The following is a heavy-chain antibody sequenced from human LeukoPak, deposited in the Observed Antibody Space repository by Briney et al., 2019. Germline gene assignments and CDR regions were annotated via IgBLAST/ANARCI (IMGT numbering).Heavy chain of an antibody. CDR1: GFTFSNYW. Sequence: GGSLRLSCAASGFTFSNYWMHWVRQAPGKGLVWVSRIKSDGSTNYADSVKGRFTISRDNAKNTLSLQMNSLRAEDTGVYYCARAPSEIGGYYPEYFRHWGQGTLVTVSS. CDR3: ARAPSEIGGYYPEYFRH. J-gene: IGHJ1*01. V-gene: IGHV3-74*01. D-gene: IGHD3-22*01. CDR2: IKSDGST.